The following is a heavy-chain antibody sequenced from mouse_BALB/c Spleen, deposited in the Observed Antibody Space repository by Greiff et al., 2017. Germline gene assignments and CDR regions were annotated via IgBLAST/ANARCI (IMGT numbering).Heavy chain of an antibody. CDR2: ISSGSSTI. D-gene: IGHD4-1*01. V-gene: IGHV5-17*02. Sequence: EVKLQESGGGLVQPGGSRKLSCAASGFTFSSFGMHWVRQAPEKGLEWVAYISSGSSTIYYADTVKGRFTISRDNPKNTLFLQMTSLRSEDTAMYYCARLGRGAMDYWGQGTSVTVSS. J-gene: IGHJ4*01. CDR3: ARLGRGAMDY. CDR1: GFTFSSFG.